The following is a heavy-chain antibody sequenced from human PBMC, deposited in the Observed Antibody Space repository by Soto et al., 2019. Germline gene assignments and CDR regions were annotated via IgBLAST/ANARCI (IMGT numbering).Heavy chain of an antibody. J-gene: IGHJ6*02. CDR3: AHSRSPNEYGRHV. CDR1: GFSLSTGRVG. Sequence: QITLTESGHTLVKPTQTLTLTCTFAGFSLSTGRVGVGWIRQPPGKALECLALIFSNDVKRYCPSLRNRHPISKDNSKTQLVVIMTNMDPVDTATYLCAHSRSPNEYGRHVWGQGTPVTVSS. CDR2: IFSNDVK. V-gene: IGHV2-5*01.